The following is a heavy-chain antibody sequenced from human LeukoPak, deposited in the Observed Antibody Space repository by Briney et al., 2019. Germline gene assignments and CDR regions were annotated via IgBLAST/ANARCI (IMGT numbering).Heavy chain of an antibody. CDR1: GYTFTSYD. D-gene: IGHD2-2*01. CDR2: MNPNSGNT. CDR3: ARAPMEVVVRAADDYYYGMDV. J-gene: IGHJ6*02. V-gene: IGHV1-8*01. Sequence: ASVKVSCKASGYTFTSYDINWVRQATGQGLEWMGWMNPNSGNTGYAQKFQGRVTMTRNTSISTAYMELSSLRSEDTAVYYCARAPMEVVVRAADDYYYGMDVWGQGTTVTVSS.